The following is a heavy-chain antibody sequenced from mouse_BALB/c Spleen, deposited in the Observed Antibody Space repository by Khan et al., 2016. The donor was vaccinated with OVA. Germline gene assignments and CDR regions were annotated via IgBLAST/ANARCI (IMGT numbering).Heavy chain of an antibody. D-gene: IGHD2-10*02. Sequence: QVRLQQSGAELVRPGSSVKISCKASGYAFSNYWMNWVKQRPGQGLEWIGQIYPGDGDTNYNGKFKGKATLTADKSSSTAYMQLSSLTSEDSAVYLCARKGYGNYAFAYWGQGTLVTVSA. CDR1: GYAFSNYW. J-gene: IGHJ3*01. CDR3: ARKGYGNYAFAY. V-gene: IGHV1-80*01. CDR2: IYPGDGDT.